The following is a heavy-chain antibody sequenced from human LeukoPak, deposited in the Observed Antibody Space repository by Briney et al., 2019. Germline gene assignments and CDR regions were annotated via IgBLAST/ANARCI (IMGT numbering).Heavy chain of an antibody. V-gene: IGHV3-23*01. J-gene: IGHJ4*02. D-gene: IGHD5-18*01. CDR1: GFTFTTYA. CDR3: ASEEGYSYGSFDY. Sequence: SGGSLRLSCVASGFTFTTYAMTWVRQAPGKGLEWVSRISDSGGTTYYADSVKGRFTISRDNSKNTVDLQMNSLRVEDTAVYYCASEEGYSYGSFDYWGQGTLVTVSS. CDR2: ISDSGGTT.